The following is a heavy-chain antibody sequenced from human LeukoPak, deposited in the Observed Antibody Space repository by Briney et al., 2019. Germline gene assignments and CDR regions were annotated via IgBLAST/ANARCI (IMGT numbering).Heavy chain of an antibody. CDR1: GFTFSSYG. J-gene: IGHJ4*02. V-gene: IGHV3-30*02. CDR3: AKGDSSSPHDN. Sequence: TGGSLRLSCAASGFTFSSYGMHWFRQAPGKGLEWVAFIWYDGSNKYYADSAKGRFTISRDNSRDTLYLQMNSLRAEDTAVYYCAKGDSSSPHDNWGQGTLVTVSS. CDR2: IWYDGSNK. D-gene: IGHD6-19*01.